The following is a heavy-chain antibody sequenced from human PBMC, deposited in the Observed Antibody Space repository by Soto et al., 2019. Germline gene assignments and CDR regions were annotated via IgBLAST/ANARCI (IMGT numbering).Heavy chain of an antibody. Sequence: QVQLVESGGGVVQPGRSLRLSCAASGFTFSSYGMHWVRQAPGKGLEWVAVISYDGSNKYYADSVKDRFNISRDNSKKTLYLQMNSRRGEDKAVYYCAPLRWGRGYCSGGSCYPQITFDIWGQGTMVTVST. CDR2: ISYDGSNK. J-gene: IGHJ3*02. CDR1: GFTFSSYG. D-gene: IGHD2-15*01. V-gene: IGHV3-30*03. CDR3: APLRWGRGYCSGGSCYPQITFDI.